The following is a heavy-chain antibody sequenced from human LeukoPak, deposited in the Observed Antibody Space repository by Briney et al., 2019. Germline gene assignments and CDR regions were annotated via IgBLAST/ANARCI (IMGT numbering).Heavy chain of an antibody. Sequence: GGSLRLSCAASGFSFNNYAMVWVRQTPGKGLEWVSVISAGNDIVYADSVKGRFTISRDNAKNSLYLQMNSLRAEDTAVYYCARTGSGSSGYQDYWGQGTLVTVSS. J-gene: IGHJ4*02. CDR3: ARTGSGSSGYQDY. CDR2: ISAGNDI. D-gene: IGHD3-22*01. V-gene: IGHV3-69-1*01. CDR1: GFSFNNYA.